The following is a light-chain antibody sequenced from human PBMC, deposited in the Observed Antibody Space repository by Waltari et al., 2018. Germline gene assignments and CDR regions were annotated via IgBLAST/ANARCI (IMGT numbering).Light chain of an antibody. V-gene: IGKV3-11*01. CDR2: EAS. J-gene: IGKJ4*01. Sequence: EIVLTQSPATLSLSPGERATLSCRASQSVRTYLAWYQQKPGQAPRLLIYEASTRATGIPARFSGSGSGTDFTLTISSLEPEDFAVYYCQQRSIWPPLTFGGGTKVEIK. CDR1: QSVRTY. CDR3: QQRSIWPPLT.